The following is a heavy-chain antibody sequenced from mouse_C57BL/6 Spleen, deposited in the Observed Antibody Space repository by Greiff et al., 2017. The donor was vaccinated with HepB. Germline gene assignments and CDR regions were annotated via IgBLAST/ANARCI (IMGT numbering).Heavy chain of an antibody. CDR1: GYSITSGYY. CDR2: ISYDGSN. CDR3: ARDYYYGSSSY. V-gene: IGHV3-6*01. D-gene: IGHD1-1*01. Sequence: ESGPGLVKPSQSLSLTCSVTGYSITSGYYWNWIRQFPGNKLEWMGYISYDGSNNYNPSLKNRISITRDTSKNQFFLKLNSVTTEDTATYYCARDYYYGSSSYWGQGTTLTVSS. J-gene: IGHJ2*01.